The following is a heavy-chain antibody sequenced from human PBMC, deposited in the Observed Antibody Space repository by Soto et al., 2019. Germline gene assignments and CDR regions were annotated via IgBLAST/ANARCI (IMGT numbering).Heavy chain of an antibody. D-gene: IGHD5-18*01. CDR2: IYPADSDT. Sequence: RGESLKLSFKGSGYNFATDWIGWVRQMPGKGLEWMGIIYPADSDTRYSPSSQGQVTISADKSISTAYLQWSSLKASDTAMYFCARYWHSYSLNYYRGMDVWGQGTTVTV. CDR3: ARYWHSYSLNYYRGMDV. J-gene: IGHJ6*02. CDR1: GYNFATDW. V-gene: IGHV5-51*01.